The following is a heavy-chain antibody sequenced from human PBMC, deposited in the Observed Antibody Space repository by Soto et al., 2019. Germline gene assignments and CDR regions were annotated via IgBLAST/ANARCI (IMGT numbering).Heavy chain of an antibody. Sequence: SETLSLTCTVSGGSISNYYWTWVRRPPGKGLEWVGYVYYTGTTMYNPSLKSRLTISVDRSKNQVSLNLTSVTAADTAVYYCARLGGYYQALDHWSQGTLVTVSS. CDR3: ARLGGYYQALDH. CDR2: VYYTGTT. CDR1: GGSISNYY. J-gene: IGHJ4*02. V-gene: IGHV4-59*08. D-gene: IGHD3-3*01.